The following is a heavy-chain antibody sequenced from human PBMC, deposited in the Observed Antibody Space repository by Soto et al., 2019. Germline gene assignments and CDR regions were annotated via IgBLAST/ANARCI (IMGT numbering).Heavy chain of an antibody. CDR3: ASWYSSSELYYYYGMDV. D-gene: IGHD6-6*01. J-gene: IGHJ6*02. Sequence: GGSLRLSCAASGFTVSSNYMSWVRQAPGKGLEWVSVIYSGGSTYYADSVKGRFTISRDNSKNTLYLQMNSLRAEDTAVYYCASWYSSSELYYYYGMDVWGQGTTVTVSS. CDR2: IYSGGST. V-gene: IGHV3-53*01. CDR1: GFTVSSNY.